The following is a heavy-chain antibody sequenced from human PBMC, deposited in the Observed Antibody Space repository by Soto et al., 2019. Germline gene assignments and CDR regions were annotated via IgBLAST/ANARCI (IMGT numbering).Heavy chain of an antibody. CDR3: ARVLGYCSSTSCYMPAYYYYMAV. Sequence: EVQLVESGGGLVKPGGSLRLSCAASGFTFSSYSMNWVRQAPGKGLEWVSSISSSSIYIYYADSVKGRLTISRDNAKNALYLQMNSLRAGETAVYYWARVLGYCSSTSCYMPAYYYYMAVWGKGTTVTVTS. J-gene: IGHJ6*03. CDR2: ISSSSIYI. D-gene: IGHD2-2*02. CDR1: GFTFSSYS. V-gene: IGHV3-21*01.